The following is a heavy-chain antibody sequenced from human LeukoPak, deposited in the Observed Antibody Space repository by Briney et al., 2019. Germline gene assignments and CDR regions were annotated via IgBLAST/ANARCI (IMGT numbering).Heavy chain of an antibody. CDR2: INHSGST. D-gene: IGHD3-3*01. CDR1: GGSFSGYY. CDR3: ARGLETYYDFWSGYDRGRYFDY. J-gene: IGHJ4*02. Sequence: SETLSLTCAVYGGSFSGYYWSWIRQPPGKGLEWIGEINHSGSTNYNPSLKSRVTISVATSKNQFSLKLSSVTAADTAVYYCARGLETYYDFWSGYDRGRYFDYWGQGTLVTVSS. V-gene: IGHV4-34*01.